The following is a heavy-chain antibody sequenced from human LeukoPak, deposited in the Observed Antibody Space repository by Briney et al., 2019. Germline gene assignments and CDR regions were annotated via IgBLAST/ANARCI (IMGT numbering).Heavy chain of an antibody. V-gene: IGHV4-59*01. D-gene: IGHD4-23*01. CDR3: ARASVVYYYMDV. J-gene: IGHJ6*03. CDR2: IYYSGGT. CDR1: GGSISSYY. Sequence: PSETLSLTCTVSGGSISSYYWSWIRQPPGKGLECIGYIYYSGGTNYNPSLKSRVTISVDTSNNQFSLELSSVTAADTAVYYCARASVVYYYMDVWGKGTTVTVSS.